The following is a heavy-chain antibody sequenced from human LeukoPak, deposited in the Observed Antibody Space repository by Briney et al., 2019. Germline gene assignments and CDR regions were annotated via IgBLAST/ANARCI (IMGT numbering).Heavy chain of an antibody. Sequence: GTSVKVSCKASGFTFTSSAMQWVRQARGQRLEWIGWIVVGSGNTKYAQKFQERVTITRDMSTSTAYMELSSLRSEDTAVYYCAAFGGGDYDIFDYWGQGTLVTASS. D-gene: IGHD3-9*01. CDR2: IVVGSGNT. J-gene: IGHJ4*02. V-gene: IGHV1-58*02. CDR3: AAFGGGDYDIFDY. CDR1: GFTFTSSA.